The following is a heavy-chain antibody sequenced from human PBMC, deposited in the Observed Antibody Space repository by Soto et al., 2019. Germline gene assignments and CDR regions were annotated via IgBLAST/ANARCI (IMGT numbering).Heavy chain of an antibody. D-gene: IGHD2-15*01. CDR2: MNPNTGNT. Sequence: AASVKVSCKASGYTFTSSDVYWVRQATGQGLELMGWMNPNTGNTGYAQKFQGRVTMTRNTSISTAYMELSSLRSEDTAVYYCARGSIHCSGGSCYSDWFDPWGQGTPVTVSS. CDR1: GYTFTSSD. J-gene: IGHJ5*02. V-gene: IGHV1-8*01. CDR3: ARGSIHCSGGSCYSDWFDP.